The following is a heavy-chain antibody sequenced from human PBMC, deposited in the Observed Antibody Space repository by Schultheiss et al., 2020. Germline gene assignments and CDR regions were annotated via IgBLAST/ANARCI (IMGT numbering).Heavy chain of an antibody. CDR3: ARAVGYSSGWFDY. CDR2: INHSGST. Sequence: SETLSLTCTVSGGSISSGDYYWSWIRQPPGKGLEWIGEINHSGSTNYNPSLKSRVTISVDTSKNQFSLKLSSVTAADTAVYYCARAVGYSSGWFDYWGQGTLVTVSS. V-gene: IGHV4-61*08. CDR1: GGSISSGDYY. D-gene: IGHD6-19*01. J-gene: IGHJ4*02.